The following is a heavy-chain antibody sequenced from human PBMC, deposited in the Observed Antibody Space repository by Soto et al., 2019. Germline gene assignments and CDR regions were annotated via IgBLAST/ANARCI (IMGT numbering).Heavy chain of an antibody. CDR2: ISYDGRDT. CDR1: GFTLSNYA. Sequence: ESGGGVVQPGRSLRLSCEASGFTLSNYAMHWVRQAPGKGLQWVAVISYDGRDTHYADPVKGRFTISRDNSNSTVWLQMSSLRSDDTAVYYCAKDHHRDYANYLEVWGQGTLVAVSS. CDR3: AKDHHRDYANYLEV. V-gene: IGHV3-30*18. J-gene: IGHJ4*02. D-gene: IGHD4-17*01.